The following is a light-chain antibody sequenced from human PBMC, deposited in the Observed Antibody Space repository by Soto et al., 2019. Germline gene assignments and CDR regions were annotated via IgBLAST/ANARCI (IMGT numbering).Light chain of an antibody. CDR2: DSN. Sequence: QPVLTQPPSVSGAPGQRVIISCTGSSSNIGAGRDVHWYRQFPGESPKFLISDSNHRPSGVPDRFSVSKSGASASLAITGLRPEDEGDYFCQSYGTGLSGLYVFGTGTKLTVL. V-gene: IGLV1-40*01. CDR1: SSNIGAGRD. J-gene: IGLJ1*01. CDR3: QSYGTGLSGLYV.